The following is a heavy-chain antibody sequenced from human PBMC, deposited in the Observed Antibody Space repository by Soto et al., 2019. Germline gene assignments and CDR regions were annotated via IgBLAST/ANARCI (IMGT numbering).Heavy chain of an antibody. D-gene: IGHD3-16*01. CDR1: GFTFSNYV. CDR3: AKASGAFRPYYFDY. V-gene: IGHV3-23*01. J-gene: IGHJ4*02. CDR2: ISGTGAGT. Sequence: PGGSLRLSCAASGFTFSNYVMSWVRQAPGKGLEWVSAISGTGAGTYYADSVKGRFTASRDNSKNTLSLQMNSLRAEDTAVYFCAKASGAFRPYYFDYWGRGTLVTVLL.